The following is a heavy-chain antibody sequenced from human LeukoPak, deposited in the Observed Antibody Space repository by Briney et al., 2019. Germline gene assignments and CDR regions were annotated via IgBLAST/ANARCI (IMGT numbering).Heavy chain of an antibody. CDR3: ARGPDPCIAVAGTFLDS. D-gene: IGHD6-19*01. CDR1: GGSMSSGNHY. Sequence: PSETLSLTCTVSGGSMSSGNHYWTWIRQPPGKGLEWIGYIHYSGSTFYNPSLKSRLSMLVDLSKNQFSLRLTSVTAADTAVYYCARGPDPCIAVAGTFLDSWGQGILVIVSS. V-gene: IGHV4-30-4*01. CDR2: IHYSGST. J-gene: IGHJ5*01.